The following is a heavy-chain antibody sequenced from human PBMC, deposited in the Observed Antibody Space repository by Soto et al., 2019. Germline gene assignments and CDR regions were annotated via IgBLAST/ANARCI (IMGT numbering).Heavy chain of an antibody. D-gene: IGHD1-1*01. CDR3: ARGRYGDY. CDR2: ISAHKGNT. V-gene: IGHV1-18*01. CDR1: GYTFTSYG. J-gene: IGHJ4*02. Sequence: QVHLVQSGAEVKKPGASVKVSFKASGYTFTSYGITWVRQAPGQGLEWMGWISAHKGNTDYAQKLQGRVIVTRDTSTSTAYLELRSLRSDDTAVYYCARGRYGDYWGQGALVTVSS.